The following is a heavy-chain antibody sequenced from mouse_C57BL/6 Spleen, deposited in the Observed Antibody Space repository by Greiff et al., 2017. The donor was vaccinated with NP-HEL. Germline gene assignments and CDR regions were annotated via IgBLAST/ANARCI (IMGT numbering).Heavy chain of an antibody. CDR1: GFTFSDYG. D-gene: IGHD4-1*01. Sequence: EVQLVESGGGLVKPGGSLKLSCAASGFTFSDYGMHWVRQAPEKGLEWVAYISSGSSTIYYADTVKGRFTISRDNAKNTLFLQMTSLRSEDTAMYYCASWDGGYYAMDYWGQGTSVTVSS. J-gene: IGHJ4*01. CDR3: ASWDGGYYAMDY. CDR2: ISSGSSTI. V-gene: IGHV5-17*01.